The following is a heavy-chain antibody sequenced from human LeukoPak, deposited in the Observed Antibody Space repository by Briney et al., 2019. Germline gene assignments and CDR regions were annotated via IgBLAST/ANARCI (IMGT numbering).Heavy chain of an antibody. CDR1: GFTFSSYA. CDR2: ISASGGSP. J-gene: IGHJ4*02. CDR3: AKDPSTTVTATFVY. D-gene: IGHD4-17*01. V-gene: IGHV3-23*01. Sequence: GSLRLSCAASGFTFSSYAMSWVRQAPGKGLEWVSAISASGGSPYYADSVKGRFTISRDNSKNTLYLQMNSLRADDTAVYYCAKDPSTTVTATFVYSGQRTLVTVSS.